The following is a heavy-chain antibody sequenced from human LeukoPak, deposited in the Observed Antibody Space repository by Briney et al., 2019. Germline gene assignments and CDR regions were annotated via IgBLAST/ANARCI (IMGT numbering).Heavy chain of an antibody. Sequence: GGSLRLSCAASGFTFSSYGMHWVRQAPGKGLDWVAFIRHDGSNKYYADSVKGRFTISRDNSKNTLYLQMNSLRAEDTAVYYCAKDQWLRLDYWGQGTLVTVSS. J-gene: IGHJ4*02. D-gene: IGHD5-12*01. V-gene: IGHV3-30*02. CDR1: GFTFSSYG. CDR2: IRHDGSNK. CDR3: AKDQWLRLDY.